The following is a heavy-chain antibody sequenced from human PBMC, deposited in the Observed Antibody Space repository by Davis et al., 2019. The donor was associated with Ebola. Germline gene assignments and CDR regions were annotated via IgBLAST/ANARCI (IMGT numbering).Heavy chain of an antibody. CDR2: IYYSGST. V-gene: IGHV4-39*07. CDR3: ARERLVTIFGVVTHGMDV. Sequence: SETLSLTCTVSGGSISSSSYYWGWIRQPPGKGLEWIGSIYYSGSTYYNPSLKSRVTISVDTSKNQFSLKLSSVTAADTAVYYCARERLVTIFGVVTHGMDVWGQGTTVTVSS. D-gene: IGHD3-3*01. CDR1: GGSISSSSYY. J-gene: IGHJ6*02.